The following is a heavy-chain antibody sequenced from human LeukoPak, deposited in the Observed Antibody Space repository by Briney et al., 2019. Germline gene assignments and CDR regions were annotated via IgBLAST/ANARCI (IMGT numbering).Heavy chain of an antibody. V-gene: IGHV4-34*01. CDR2: INHSGST. CDR1: GGSFSGYY. Sequence: PSETLSLTCAVYGGSFSGYYWSWIRQPPGKGLEWIGEINHSGSTNYNPSLKSRVTISVDTSKNQFSLKLSSVTAADTAVYYCARGKRSWCTSDYFDYWGQGTLVTVSS. CDR3: ARGKRSWCTSDYFDY. D-gene: IGHD6-13*01. J-gene: IGHJ4*02.